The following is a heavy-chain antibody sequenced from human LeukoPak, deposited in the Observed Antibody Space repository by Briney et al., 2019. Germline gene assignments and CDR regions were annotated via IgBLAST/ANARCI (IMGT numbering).Heavy chain of an antibody. CDR3: AKVFGYYYGSGSYYNSVGETFDY. J-gene: IGHJ4*02. D-gene: IGHD3-10*01. CDR2: ISYDGSNK. CDR1: GFTFSSYG. Sequence: GGSLRLSCAASGFTFSSYGMHWVRQAPGKGLEWVAVISYDGSNKYYADSVKGRFTISRDNSKNTLYLQMNSLRAEDTAVYYCAKVFGYYYGSGSYYNSVGETFDYWGQGTLVTGSS. V-gene: IGHV3-30*18.